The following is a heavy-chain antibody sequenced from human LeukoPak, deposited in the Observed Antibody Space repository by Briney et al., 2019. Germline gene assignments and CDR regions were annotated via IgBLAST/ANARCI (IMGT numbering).Heavy chain of an antibody. CDR2: IYYSGST. J-gene: IGHJ4*02. V-gene: IGHV4-30-4*01. D-gene: IGHD6-13*01. CDR3: ARRDSSSWYYFDY. CDR1: GGSISSGDYY. Sequence: PSETLSLTCTVSGGSISSGDYYWSWIRQPPGKGLEWIGYIYYSGSTYYNPSLKSRVTISVDTSKNQFSLKLSSETAADTAVYYCARRDSSSWYYFDYWGQGTLVTVSS.